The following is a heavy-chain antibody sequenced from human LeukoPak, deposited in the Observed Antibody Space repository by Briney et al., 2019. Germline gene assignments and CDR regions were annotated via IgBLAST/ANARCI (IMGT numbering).Heavy chain of an antibody. D-gene: IGHD3-3*01. Sequence: ASVKVSCKASGYTFTSYGISWVRQAPGQGLEWMGWISAYNGNTNYAQKLQGRATMTTDTSTSTAYMELGSLRSDDTAVYYCARLRITIFGVALIFDYWGQGTLVTVSS. CDR2: ISAYNGNT. CDR3: ARLRITIFGVALIFDY. J-gene: IGHJ4*02. V-gene: IGHV1-18*01. CDR1: GYTFTSYG.